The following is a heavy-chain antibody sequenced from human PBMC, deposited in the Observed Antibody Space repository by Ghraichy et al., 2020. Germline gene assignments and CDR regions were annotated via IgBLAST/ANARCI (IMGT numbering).Heavy chain of an antibody. CDR2: ITDTGTNT. J-gene: IGHJ4*02. V-gene: IGHV3-23*01. CDR3: AKATLRSCRGASCYPLDY. CDR1: GFTFSSYA. Sequence: GGSLRLSCAASGFTFSSYAMTWVRQAPEKGLEWVSAITDTGTNTYYIDSVRGRFTISRDNSKNMLSLQMNNLRPDDAAIYYCAKATLRSCRGASCYPLDYLGQGTLVTVSS. D-gene: IGHD2-15*01.